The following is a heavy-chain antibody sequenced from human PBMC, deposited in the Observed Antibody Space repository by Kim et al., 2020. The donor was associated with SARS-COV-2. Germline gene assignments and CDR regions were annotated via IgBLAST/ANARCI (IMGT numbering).Heavy chain of an antibody. V-gene: IGHV4-30-4*01. J-gene: IGHJ4*02. CDR2: IYYSGST. Sequence: SETLSLTCTVSGGSISSGDYYWSWIRQPPGKGLEWIGYIYYSGSTYYNPSLKSRVTISVDTSKNQFSLKLSSVTAADTAVYYCARETRRGYSYGYLGEIDYWGQGTLVTVSS. D-gene: IGHD5-18*01. CDR3: ARETRRGYSYGYLGEIDY. CDR1: GGSISSGDYY.